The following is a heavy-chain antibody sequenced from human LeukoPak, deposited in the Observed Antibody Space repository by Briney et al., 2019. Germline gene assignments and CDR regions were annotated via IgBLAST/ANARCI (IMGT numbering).Heavy chain of an antibody. Sequence: GGCLRLSCAASGFTVSSNYMTWVRQAPGKGLEWVSVVYTGGSTYSADSVKGRFTISRDNSKNTLYLQMNSLRAEDTAVYYCARGLAAAGLYFDYWGQGTLVTVSS. CDR1: GFTVSSNY. D-gene: IGHD6-13*01. CDR2: VYTGGST. J-gene: IGHJ4*02. CDR3: ARGLAAAGLYFDY. V-gene: IGHV3-53*01.